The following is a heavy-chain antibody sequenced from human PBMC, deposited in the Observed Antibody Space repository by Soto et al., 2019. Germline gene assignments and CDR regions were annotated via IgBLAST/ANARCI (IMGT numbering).Heavy chain of an antibody. CDR1: GFTVSSYY. J-gene: IGHJ4*02. CDR2: VYSGGAT. CDR3: ARGGDYYDSSGNYYPFYFDY. D-gene: IGHD3-22*01. V-gene: IGHV3-53*01. Sequence: GGSLTLSCVVSGFTVSSYYMSWVRQAPGQGLEWVSLVYSGGATFYADSVRGRFAISRDTSKDTVFLQMNNLRVEDTAAYYCARGGDYYDSSGNYYPFYFDYWGPGTQVTVSS.